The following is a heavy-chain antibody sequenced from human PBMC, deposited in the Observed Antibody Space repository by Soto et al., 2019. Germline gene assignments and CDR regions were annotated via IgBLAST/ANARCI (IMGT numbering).Heavy chain of an antibody. Sequence: EVQVLESGGGSVQPGGSLRLSCAASGFTFINFAMGWVRHAPGKGLEWVSEITGSTGSTYYADSVRGRFFISRDNSKNTLHLQMNSLRVEDTAVYYCVKDTSSSPYYMDVWGKGTTVTVSS. V-gene: IGHV3-23*01. CDR1: GFTFINFA. J-gene: IGHJ6*03. CDR2: ITGSTGST. D-gene: IGHD2-2*01. CDR3: VKDTSSSPYYMDV.